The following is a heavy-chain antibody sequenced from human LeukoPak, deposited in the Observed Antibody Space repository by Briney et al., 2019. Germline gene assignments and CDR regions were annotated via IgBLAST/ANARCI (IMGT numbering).Heavy chain of an antibody. J-gene: IGHJ4*02. V-gene: IGHV4-38-2*02. Sequence: SETLSLTCTVSGYSISSGYYWGWIRQPRGKGLEWIGSIYHSGSTYYNPSLKSRVTISVDTSKIQFSLKLSSVTAADTAVYYCARQEDFWGQGTLVTVSS. CDR3: ARQEDF. CDR2: IYHSGST. D-gene: IGHD3-3*01. CDR1: GYSISSGYY.